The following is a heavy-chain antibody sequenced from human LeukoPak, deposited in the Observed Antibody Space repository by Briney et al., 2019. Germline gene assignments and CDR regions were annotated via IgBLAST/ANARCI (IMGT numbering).Heavy chain of an antibody. CDR2: INPDGDVT. J-gene: IGHJ6*03. CDR1: GYSFTGYY. CDR3: ARGPNHYYYMDF. Sequence: ASVKVSCKASGYSFTGYYMHWVRQAPGQGLEWMGWINPDGDVTKSAQKFQGRVTMTTDKSINTVFMGLSGLTSDDTALYYCARGPNHYYYMDFWGKGTTVSVSS. V-gene: IGHV1-2*02. D-gene: IGHD2-8*01.